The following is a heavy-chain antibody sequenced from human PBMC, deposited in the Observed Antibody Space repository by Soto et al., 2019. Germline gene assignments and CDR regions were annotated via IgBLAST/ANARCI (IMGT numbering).Heavy chain of an antibody. CDR3: ARDDFGKDRGWFDP. J-gene: IGHJ5*02. CDR2: IYYSGST. Sequence: PSETLSLTCTVSGGSVSSGSYYWSWIRQPPGKGLEWIGYIYYSGSTNYNPSLKSRVTISVDTSKNQFSLKLSSVTAADTAVYYCARDDFGKDRGWFDPWGQGTLVTVYS. D-gene: IGHD3-3*01. V-gene: IGHV4-61*01. CDR1: GGSVSSGSYY.